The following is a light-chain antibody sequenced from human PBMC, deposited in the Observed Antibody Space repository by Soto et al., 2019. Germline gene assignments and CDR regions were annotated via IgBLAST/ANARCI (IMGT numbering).Light chain of an antibody. CDR1: SSDIGAYNH. Sequence: QSVLTQPASVSGSPGQSITISCTGTSSDIGAYNHVCWYQHHPGKAPKLIIYDVSNRPSGVSDRFSGSRSGDAASLTISGLQSEYEADYYCSSFTSTSTLLFGGGTKLTVL. J-gene: IGLJ2*01. CDR3: SSFTSTSTLL. CDR2: DVS. V-gene: IGLV2-14*01.